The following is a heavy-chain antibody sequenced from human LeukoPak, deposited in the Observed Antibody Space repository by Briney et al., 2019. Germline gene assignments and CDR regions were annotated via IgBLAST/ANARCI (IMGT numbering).Heavy chain of an antibody. CDR1: GFTLRSYW. V-gene: IGHV3-7*05. CDR2: INQDRSEK. J-gene: IGHJ4*02. Sequence: GGSLRLSCAASGFTLRSYWMSWVRQAPGKGLEWVANINQDRSEKYYVDSVKGRFTISRDNTKNSLYLQMKSLRGEDTAVYYCARDRTLAAILNWGQGTLVTVSS. CDR3: ARDRTLAAILN. D-gene: IGHD2-15*01.